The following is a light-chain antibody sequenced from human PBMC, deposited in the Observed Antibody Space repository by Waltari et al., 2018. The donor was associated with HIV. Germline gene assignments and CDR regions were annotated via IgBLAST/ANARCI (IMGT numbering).Light chain of an antibody. V-gene: IGLV2-23*02. Sequence: QSALTQPASVSGSPGQSITISCPGTSTHVVSYNLVSRYQQHPGNAPNLRFYEVSKRPSGVSNRFSGSKSGNTASLTISGLQAEDEADYYCCSYAGSSTYVVFGGGTKLTVL. CDR1: STHVVSYNL. CDR2: EVS. J-gene: IGLJ2*01. CDR3: CSYAGSSTYVV.